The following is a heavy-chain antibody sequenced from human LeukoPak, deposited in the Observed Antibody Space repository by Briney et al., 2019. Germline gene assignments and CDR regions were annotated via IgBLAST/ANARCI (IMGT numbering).Heavy chain of an antibody. D-gene: IGHD3-22*01. V-gene: IGHV1-2*04. J-gene: IGHJ6*02. CDR1: GYTFTGYY. CDR2: INPNSGGT. CDR3: ARGPLTYYYDSSGYYQSYYYYYYGMDV. Sequence: ASVKVSCTASGYTFTGYYMHWVRQAPGQGLEWMGWINPNSGGTNYAQKFQGWVTMTRDTSISTAYMELSRLRSDDTAVYYCARGPLTYYYDSSGYYQSYYYYYYGMDVWGQGTTVTVSS.